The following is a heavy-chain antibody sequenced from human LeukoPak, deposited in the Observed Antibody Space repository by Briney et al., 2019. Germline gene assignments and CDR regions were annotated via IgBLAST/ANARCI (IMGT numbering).Heavy chain of an antibody. J-gene: IGHJ4*02. V-gene: IGHV1-2*02. Sequence: GASVKVSCKASGYTFTGYYMHWVRQAPGQGLEWMGWINPDSGGTNYAQKFQGRVTMTRDMSISTAYMELSRLRSDDTAVYYCARASSGWFEELDYWGQGTLVTVSS. CDR2: INPDSGGT. D-gene: IGHD6-19*01. CDR1: GYTFTGYY. CDR3: ARASSGWFEELDY.